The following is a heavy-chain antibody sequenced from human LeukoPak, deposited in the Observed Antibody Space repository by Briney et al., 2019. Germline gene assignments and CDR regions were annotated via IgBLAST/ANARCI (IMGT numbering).Heavy chain of an antibody. CDR2: IYTSGST. J-gene: IGHJ4*02. CDR3: ARDLGYSFDY. D-gene: IGHD5-12*01. V-gene: IGHV4-4*02. CDR1: GGSISSSNW. Sequence: SETLSLTCAVSGGSISSSNWWSWVRQPPGKGLEWIGRIYTSGSTNYNPSLKSRVTMSVDTSKNQFSLKLSSVTAADTAVYYCARDLGYSFDYWGQGTLVTVSS.